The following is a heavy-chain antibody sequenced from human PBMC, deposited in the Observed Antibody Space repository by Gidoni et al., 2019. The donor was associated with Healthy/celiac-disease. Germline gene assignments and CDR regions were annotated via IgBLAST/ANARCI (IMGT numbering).Heavy chain of an antibody. D-gene: IGHD2-21*02. CDR3: ARGRKDCGGDCCFDL. CDR2: MNHNSGNT. J-gene: IGHJ2*01. CDR1: GYTFTSYD. V-gene: IGHV1-8*01. Sequence: QVQLVQSGAAVKQPGASVKVSCKASGYTFTSYDINWVRQATGQGHEWMGWMNHNSGNTGYAQKFQGRVTMTRNTSISTAYMELSSLRSEDTAVYYCARGRKDCGGDCCFDLWGRGTLVTVSS.